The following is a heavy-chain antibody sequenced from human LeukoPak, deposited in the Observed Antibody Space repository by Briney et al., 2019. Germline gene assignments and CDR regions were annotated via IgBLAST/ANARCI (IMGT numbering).Heavy chain of an antibody. CDR1: GGTFSSYA. J-gene: IGHJ4*02. CDR3: AIEYTATVTTPHFDY. D-gene: IGHD4-17*01. CDR2: IIPILGIA. Sequence: SVKVSCKASGGTFSSYAISWVRQAPGQGLEWMGRIIPILGIANYAQKFQGRVTITADKTTSTAYMEPSSLRSEDTAVYYCAIEYTATVTTPHFDYWGQGTLVTVSS. V-gene: IGHV1-69*04.